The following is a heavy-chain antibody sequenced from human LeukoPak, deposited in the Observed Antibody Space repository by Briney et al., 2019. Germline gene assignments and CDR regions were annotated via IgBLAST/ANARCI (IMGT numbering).Heavy chain of an antibody. J-gene: IGHJ4*02. D-gene: IGHD6-13*01. V-gene: IGHV4-4*09. CDR1: GGSISSYY. CDR3: ARVTDSSSWYGGAWYYFDY. CDR2: IYTSGST. Sequence: SETLSLTCTVSGGSISSYYWSWIRQPPGKGLEWIGCIYTSGSTNYNPSLKSRVTISVDTSKNQFSLKLSSVTAADTAVYYCARVTDSSSWYGGAWYYFDYWGQGTLVTVSS.